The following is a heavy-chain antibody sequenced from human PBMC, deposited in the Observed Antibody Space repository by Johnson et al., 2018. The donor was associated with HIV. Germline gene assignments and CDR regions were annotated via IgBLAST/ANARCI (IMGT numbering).Heavy chain of an antibody. CDR1: GFTFSDYY. J-gene: IGHJ3*02. Sequence: QVQLVESGGGLVKPGGSLRLSCVASGFTFSDYYMSWIRQAPGKGLEWLSYIGSGGTTIYSADSVKGRFTISRDNAMNSLYLQMNSLRADDTAVYYCARFEGCITTLRVVGDAFAIWGQGTMVTVSS. D-gene: IGHD3-10*01. CDR3: ARFEGCITTLRVVGDAFAI. CDR2: IGSGGTTI. V-gene: IGHV3-11*01.